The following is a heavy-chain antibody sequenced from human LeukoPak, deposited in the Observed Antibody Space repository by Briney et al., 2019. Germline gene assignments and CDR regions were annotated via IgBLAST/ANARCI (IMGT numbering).Heavy chain of an antibody. CDR2: ISAYNGNT. CDR3: ARDQDVAAAGTWGSIDY. CDR1: GYTFTSYG. V-gene: IGHV1-18*01. D-gene: IGHD6-13*01. J-gene: IGHJ4*02. Sequence: GASVKVSCKASGYTFTSYGTSWVRQAPGQGLEWMGWISAYNGNTNYAQKLQGRVTMTTDTSTSTAYMELRSLRSDDTAVYYCARDQDVAAAGTWGSIDYWGQGTLVTVSS.